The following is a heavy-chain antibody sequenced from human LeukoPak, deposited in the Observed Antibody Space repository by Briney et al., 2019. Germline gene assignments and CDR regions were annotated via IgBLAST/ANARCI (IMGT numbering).Heavy chain of an antibody. D-gene: IGHD3-10*01. V-gene: IGHV4-38-2*02. Sequence: SETLSLTCTVSGYSISSGYYWGWIRQPPGKGLEWIGSIYHSGSTYYNPSLKSRVTISVDTSKNQFSLKLSSVTAADTAVYYCARRLVRGVRLLWGQGTLVTVSS. CDR3: ARRLVRGVRLL. CDR1: GYSISSGYY. J-gene: IGHJ4*02. CDR2: IYHSGST.